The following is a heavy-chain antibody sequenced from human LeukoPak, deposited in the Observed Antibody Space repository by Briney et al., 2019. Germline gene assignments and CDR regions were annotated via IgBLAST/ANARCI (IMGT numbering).Heavy chain of an antibody. D-gene: IGHD3-9*01. V-gene: IGHV1-69*13. Sequence: ASVKVSCKASGGTFSSYAISWVRQAPGQGLEWMGGIIPIFGTANYAQKFQGRVTITADESTSTAYMELSSLRSEDTAVYYCARGETYDILTGYYAFDYRGQGTLVTVSS. J-gene: IGHJ4*02. CDR1: GGTFSSYA. CDR3: ARGETYDILTGYYAFDY. CDR2: IIPIFGTA.